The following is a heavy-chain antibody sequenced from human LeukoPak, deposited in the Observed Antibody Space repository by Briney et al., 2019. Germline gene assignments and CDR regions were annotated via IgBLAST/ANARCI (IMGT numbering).Heavy chain of an antibody. CDR2: ISSSSSTI. J-gene: IGHJ6*02. Sequence: GGSLRLSCAASGFTFSSYSMNWVRQAPGKGLEWVSYISSSSSTIYYADSVKGRFTISRDNAKNSLYLQMNSLRAEDTAVYYCARDHYDILTGYYPTYYYGMDVWGQGTTVTVSS. D-gene: IGHD3-9*01. CDR1: GFTFSSYS. V-gene: IGHV3-48*04. CDR3: ARDHYDILTGYYPTYYYGMDV.